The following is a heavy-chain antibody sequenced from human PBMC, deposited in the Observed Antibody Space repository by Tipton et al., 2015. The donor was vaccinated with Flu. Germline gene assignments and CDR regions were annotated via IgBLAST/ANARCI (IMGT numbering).Heavy chain of an antibody. V-gene: IGHV4-38-2*01. CDR1: GNSIRSSDYY. CDR3: ARSPITMIMFGGLPQPTTFDI. D-gene: IGHD3-16*01. CDR2: IHHGGDT. Sequence: GLVKPSETLSLTCGVSGNSIRSSDYYWGWIRQPPGKGLEWIGSIHHGGDTYYNPSLKSRVTMSVDTSKNQFSLNLNSVTAADTAVYYCARSPITMIMFGGLPQPTTFDIWGQGTLVTVSS. J-gene: IGHJ3*02.